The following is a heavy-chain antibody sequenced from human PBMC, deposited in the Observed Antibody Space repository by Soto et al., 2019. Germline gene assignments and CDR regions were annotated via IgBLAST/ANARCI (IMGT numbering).Heavy chain of an antibody. V-gene: IGHV3-9*01. D-gene: IGHD5-18*01. CDR1: GFSIDDFA. CDR3: AKDNPGRYGYSESTWFEP. J-gene: IGHJ5*02. CDR2: ISWDSGKI. Sequence: PGGSLRLSCAASGFSIDDFAMHWVRQAPGKGLEWVSSISWDSGKIGYADFVTGRFSVSRDNAKNSLFLQMSSLKPEDTAFYFCAKDNPGRYGYSESTWFEPWGQGTLAPVSP.